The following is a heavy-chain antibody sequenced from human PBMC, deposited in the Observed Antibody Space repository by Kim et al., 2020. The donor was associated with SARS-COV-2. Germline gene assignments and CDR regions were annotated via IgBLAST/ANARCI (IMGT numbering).Heavy chain of an antibody. CDR2: IYPGDSET. D-gene: IGHD3-10*01. V-gene: IGHV5-51*03. CDR3: ARRGAGSYFDY. Sequence: GESLKSSCQASGYSFNYYWIGWVRQKPGQGLEWMGVIYPGDSETKYSPSSQGQVTISTDKSITTVYMEWSSLKASDSAMYFCARRGAGSYFDYWGQGALVTVSS. J-gene: IGHJ4*02. CDR1: GYSFNYYW.